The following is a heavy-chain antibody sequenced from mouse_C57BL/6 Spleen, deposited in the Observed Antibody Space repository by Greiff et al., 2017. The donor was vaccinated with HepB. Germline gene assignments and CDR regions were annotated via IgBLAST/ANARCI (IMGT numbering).Heavy chain of an antibody. CDR2: IRNKANGYTT. Sequence: EVKLVESGGGLVQPGGSLSLSCAASGFTFTDYYMSWVRQPPGKALEWLGFIRNKANGYTTEYSASVKGRFTISRDNSQSILYLQMNALRAEDRATYYCARYKGYAMGYWGQGASVTVSS. J-gene: IGHJ4*01. V-gene: IGHV7-3*01. CDR3: ARYKGYAMGY. CDR1: GFTFTDYY.